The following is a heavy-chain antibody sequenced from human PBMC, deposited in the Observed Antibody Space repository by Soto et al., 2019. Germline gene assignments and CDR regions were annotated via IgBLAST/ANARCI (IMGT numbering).Heavy chain of an antibody. D-gene: IGHD1-26*01. V-gene: IGHV1-18*01. J-gene: IGHJ3*02. CDR2: ISVYNGNP. CDR1: GYTFSSYG. CDR3: ASSAGSSPAFDI. Sequence: QVQLVQSGAEVKKPGASVKVSCKTSGYTFSSYGISWVRQAPGQGLEWMGWISVYNGNPNYGQKVQGRVTMTTDTSTSTAYMVLRRLRSNDTAVYYCASSAGSSPAFDIWGQGTMVTVSS.